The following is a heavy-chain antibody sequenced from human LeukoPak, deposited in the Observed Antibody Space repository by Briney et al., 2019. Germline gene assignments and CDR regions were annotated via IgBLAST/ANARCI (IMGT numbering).Heavy chain of an antibody. D-gene: IGHD6-19*01. CDR2: IKQDGSET. CDR1: GFTFSNYR. J-gene: IGHJ6*02. CDR3: AREEWWEGIAVAGTPLYYGMDV. Sequence: GGSLRLSCAASGFTFSNYRMSWVRQAPGKGLEWVANIKQDGSETHYVDSVRGRFIVSRDNAKNSLYLQMNSLRAEDTAVYYCAREEWWEGIAVAGTPLYYGMDVWGQGTTVTVSS. V-gene: IGHV3-7*01.